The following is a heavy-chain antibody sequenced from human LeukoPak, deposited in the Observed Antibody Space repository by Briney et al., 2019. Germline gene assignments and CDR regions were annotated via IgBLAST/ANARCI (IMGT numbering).Heavy chain of an antibody. CDR1: GYTFSDYY. CDR3: ARGGGGWELRVIGY. J-gene: IGHJ4*02. CDR2: INPKSGGT. D-gene: IGHD1-26*01. V-gene: IGHV1-2*02. Sequence: ASVKVSCKASGYTFSDYYMHWVRLAPGQGLEWMGWINPKSGGTDYAQKFQGRVTMTGDTSISTAYMDLSRLRSEDTAVYYCARGGGGWELRVIGYWGQGTLVTVSS.